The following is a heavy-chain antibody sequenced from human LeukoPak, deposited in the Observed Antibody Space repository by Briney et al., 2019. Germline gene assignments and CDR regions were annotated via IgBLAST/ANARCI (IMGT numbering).Heavy chain of an antibody. CDR1: GFTFSSYA. CDR2: ISYDGSNK. D-gene: IGHD4-17*01. J-gene: IGHJ4*02. CDR3: AKAAPDYGDYWY. V-gene: IGHV3-30-3*01. Sequence: GGSLRLSCAASGFTFSSYAMHWVRQAPGKGLEWVAVISYDGSNKYYADSVKGRFTISRDNSKNTLYLQMNSLRAEDTAVYYCAKAAPDYGDYWYWGQGTLVTVSS.